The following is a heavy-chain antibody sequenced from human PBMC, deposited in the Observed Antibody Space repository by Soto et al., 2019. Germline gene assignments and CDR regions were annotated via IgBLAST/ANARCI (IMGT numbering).Heavy chain of an antibody. V-gene: IGHV4-34*01. CDR3: ARGAAYYDLWSGYIARENWFDP. D-gene: IGHD3-3*01. CDR1: GGSFSGYY. Sequence: SETLSLTCAVYGGSFSGYYWSWIRPPPGKGLEWIGEINHSGSTNYNPSLKSRVTISVDTSKNQFSLKLRSVTAADTAVYYCARGAAYYDLWSGYIARENWFDPWGQGTLVTVSS. J-gene: IGHJ5*02. CDR2: INHSGST.